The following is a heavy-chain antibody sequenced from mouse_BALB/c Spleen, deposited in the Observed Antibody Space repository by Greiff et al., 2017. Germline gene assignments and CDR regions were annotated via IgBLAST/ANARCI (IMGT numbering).Heavy chain of an antibody. V-gene: IGHV5-17*02. J-gene: IGHJ2*01. CDR3: ARSGYGSFFDY. D-gene: IGHD3-1*01. Sequence: EVQLVESGGGLVQPGGSRKLSCAASGFTFSSFGMHWVRQAPEKGLEWVAYISSGSSTIYYADTVKGRFTISRDNPKNTLFLQMTSLRSEDTAMYYCARSGYGSFFDYWGQGTTLTVSS. CDR2: ISSGSSTI. CDR1: GFTFSSFG.